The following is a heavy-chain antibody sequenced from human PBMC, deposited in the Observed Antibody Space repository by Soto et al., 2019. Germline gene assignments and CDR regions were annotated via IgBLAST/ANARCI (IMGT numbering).Heavy chain of an antibody. CDR2: IAYDGSNK. Sequence: QVQLVESGGGVVQPGRSLRLSCAASGFTFSSYAMHWVRQAPGKGLEWVAVIAYDGSNKYYADSVKGRFTISRDNSKNTLYLHMNSLRAADTAVYYCARVPSSSGRAHFDYWGQGTLVTVSS. V-gene: IGHV3-30-3*01. D-gene: IGHD2-15*01. CDR1: GFTFSSYA. J-gene: IGHJ4*02. CDR3: ARVPSSSGRAHFDY.